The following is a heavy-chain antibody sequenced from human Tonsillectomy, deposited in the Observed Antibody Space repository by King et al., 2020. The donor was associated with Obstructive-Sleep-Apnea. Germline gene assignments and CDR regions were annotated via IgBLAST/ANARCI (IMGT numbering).Heavy chain of an antibody. CDR2: IYYSGST. Sequence: QLQESGPGLVKPSQTLSLTCSVSGGSISSGGYHWSWIRQHPGKGLEWIGYIYYSGSTYYNPSLKSRVTISVDTSKNEFSLKLRSVTAAATAVYYCARLPGGNYGMDVWGQGTTVTVSS. CDR3: ARLPGGNYGMDV. J-gene: IGHJ6*02. D-gene: IGHD3-16*01. CDR1: GGSISSGGYH. V-gene: IGHV4-31*03.